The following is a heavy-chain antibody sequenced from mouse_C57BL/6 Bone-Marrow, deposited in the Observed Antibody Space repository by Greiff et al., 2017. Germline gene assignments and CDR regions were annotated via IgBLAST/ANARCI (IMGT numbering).Heavy chain of an antibody. CDR3: ATLSAFDV. V-gene: IGHV1-82*01. J-gene: IGHJ1*03. D-gene: IGHD3-1*01. CDR1: GYAFSSSW. CDR2: FYPGDGDT. Sequence: VQLQQSGPELVKPGASVKISCKASGYAFSSSWMNWVKQRPGKGLEWIGRFYPGDGDTNYNGKFKGKATLTADKSSSTAYMQLSSLTSEDSAVXFCATLSAFDVWGTGTTVTVSS.